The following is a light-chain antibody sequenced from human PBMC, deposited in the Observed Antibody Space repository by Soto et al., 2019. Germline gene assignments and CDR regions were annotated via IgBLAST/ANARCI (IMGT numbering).Light chain of an antibody. CDR1: SSDVGGSKY. CDR3: GSYTSSSTMI. V-gene: IGLV2-14*03. J-gene: IGLJ2*01. CDR2: DVN. Sequence: QSVLTQPASVSGSPGQSITISCTGTSSDVGGSKYVSWYQQHPGKAPKLIIYDVNDRPSGVSDRFSGSKSGNTASLTISGLQAEDEADYYCGSYTSSSTMIFGGGTKLTVL.